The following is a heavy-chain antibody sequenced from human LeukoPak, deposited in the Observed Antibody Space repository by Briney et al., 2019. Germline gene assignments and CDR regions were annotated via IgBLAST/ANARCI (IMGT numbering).Heavy chain of an antibody. V-gene: IGHV4-59*01. CDR1: GGSISSYY. D-gene: IGHD3-22*01. CDR2: IYYSGST. Sequence: SETLSLTCTVSGGSISSYYWSWIRQPPGKGLEWIGYIYYSGSTNYNPSLKSRVTISVDTSKNQFSLKLSSVTAADTAVYYCARDGGNRVVGPLYYKDVWGKGTTVTVSS. J-gene: IGHJ6*03. CDR3: ARDGGNRVVGPLYYKDV.